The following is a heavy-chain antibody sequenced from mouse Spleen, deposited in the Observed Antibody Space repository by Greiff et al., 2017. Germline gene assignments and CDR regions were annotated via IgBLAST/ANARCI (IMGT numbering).Heavy chain of an antibody. Sequence: EVQVVESGGGLVQPGGSRKLSCAASGFTFSSFGMHWVRQAPEKGLEWVAYISSGSSTIYYADTVKGRFTISRDNPKNTLFLQMTSLRSEDTAMYYCARLWDFDYWGQGTTLTVSS. J-gene: IGHJ2*01. D-gene: IGHD1-1*02. CDR3: ARLWDFDY. CDR1: GFTFSSFG. CDR2: ISSGSSTI. V-gene: IGHV5-17*02.